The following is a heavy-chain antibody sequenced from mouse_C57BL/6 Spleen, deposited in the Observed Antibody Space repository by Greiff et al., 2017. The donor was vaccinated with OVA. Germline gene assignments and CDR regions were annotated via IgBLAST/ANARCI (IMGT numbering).Heavy chain of an antibody. CDR1: GYTFTGYW. J-gene: IGHJ1*03. CDR2: ILPGSGST. CDR3: ARRGYYDYGRRVYWYFDV. Sequence: LVESGAELMKPGASVKLSCKATGYTFTGYWIEWVKQRPGHGLEWIGEILPGSGSTNYNEKFKGKATFTAETSSNTAYMQLSSLTTEDSAIYYCARRGYYDYGRRVYWYFDVWGTGTTVTVSS. D-gene: IGHD2-4*01. V-gene: IGHV1-9*01.